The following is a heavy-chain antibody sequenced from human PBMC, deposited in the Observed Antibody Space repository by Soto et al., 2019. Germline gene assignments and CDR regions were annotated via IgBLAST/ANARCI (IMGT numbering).Heavy chain of an antibody. D-gene: IGHD4-17*01. CDR1: GGTFSSYA. J-gene: IGHJ5*02. V-gene: IGHV1-69*06. CDR3: ARDGYGGTFFDP. CDR2: IIPIFGTA. Sequence: GAAVKVSFKASGGTFSSYAISWVRQAPGQGLEWMGGIIPIFGTANYAQKFQGRVTITADKSTSTAYMELSSLRSEDTAVYYCARDGYGGTFFDPWGQGTLVTVSS.